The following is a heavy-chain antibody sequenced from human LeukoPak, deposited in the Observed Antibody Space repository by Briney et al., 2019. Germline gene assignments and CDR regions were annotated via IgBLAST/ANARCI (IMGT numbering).Heavy chain of an antibody. CDR1: GYTFTDYY. V-gene: IGHV1-18*04. CDR2: ISAYNGNT. Sequence: GASVKVSCKASGYTFTDYYLLWVRQAPGQGLEWMGWISAYNGNTNYAQKLQGRVTMTTDTSTSTAYMELRSLRSDDTAVYYCASSPGGTVTTYYFDYWGQGTLVTVSS. CDR3: ASSPGGTVTTYYFDY. J-gene: IGHJ4*02. D-gene: IGHD4-17*01.